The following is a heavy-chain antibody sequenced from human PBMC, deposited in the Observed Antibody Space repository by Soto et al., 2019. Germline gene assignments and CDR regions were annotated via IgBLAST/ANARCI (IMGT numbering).Heavy chain of an antibody. J-gene: IGHJ6*03. CDR3: AADHNYDFWSGLYYYMDV. V-gene: IGHV1-58*02. D-gene: IGHD3-3*01. CDR1: GFTFTSSA. Sequence: GASVKVSCKASGFTFTSSAMQWVRQARGQRLEWIGWIVVGSGNTNYAQKFQERVTITRDMSTSTAYMELSSLRSEDTAVYYCAADHNYDFWSGLYYYMDVWGKGTTVTVSS. CDR2: IVVGSGNT.